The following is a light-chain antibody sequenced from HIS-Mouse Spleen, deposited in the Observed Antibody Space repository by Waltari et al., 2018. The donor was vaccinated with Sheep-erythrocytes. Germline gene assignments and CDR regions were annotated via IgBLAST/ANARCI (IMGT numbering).Light chain of an antibody. V-gene: IGLV3-1*01. CDR3: QAGDSSTVV. J-gene: IGLJ2*01. CDR1: KLGDKY. CDR2: QDS. Sequence: SYELTQPPSVSVSPGQTASITCSGDKLGDKYACWYQQKPGQSPVLVIYQDSKGPSGIPGRFSGYNSGNTATLTISGTQAIDEDDYYCQAGDSSTVVFGGGTKLTVL.